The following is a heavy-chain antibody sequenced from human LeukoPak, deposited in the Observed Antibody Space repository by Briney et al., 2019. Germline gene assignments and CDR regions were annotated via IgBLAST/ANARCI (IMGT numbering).Heavy chain of an antibody. CDR2: IYSGGST. Sequence: PGGSLRLSCAASGFTVSRNYMSWVRQAPGKGLEWVSIIYSGGSTYYADSVKGRFTISRDNAKNSLYLQMNTLRAEDTAVYYCVRDLDLGGYSSFEFWSQGTLVSVSS. D-gene: IGHD4-23*01. CDR3: VRDLDLGGYSSFEF. CDR1: GFTVSRNY. V-gene: IGHV3-53*01. J-gene: IGHJ4*02.